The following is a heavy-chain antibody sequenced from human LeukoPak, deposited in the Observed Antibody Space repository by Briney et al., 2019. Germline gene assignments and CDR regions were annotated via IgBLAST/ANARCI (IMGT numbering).Heavy chain of an antibody. CDR3: ARDRIAARPAFDY. J-gene: IGHJ4*02. D-gene: IGHD6-6*01. Sequence: SETLSLTCAVYGGSFSGYYWSWIRQPPGKGLEWIGEINHSGSTNYNPSLKSRVTISVDTSKNQFSLKLSSVTAADTAVYYCARDRIAARPAFDYWGQGTLVTVSS. CDR1: GGSFSGYY. V-gene: IGHV4-34*01. CDR2: INHSGST.